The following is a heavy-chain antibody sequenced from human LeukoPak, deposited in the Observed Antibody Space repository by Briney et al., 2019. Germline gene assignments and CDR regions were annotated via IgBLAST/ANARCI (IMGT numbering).Heavy chain of an antibody. Sequence: PGGSLRLSCAASGFTFSSYAMSWARQAPGKGLEWVSAISGSGGSTYYADSVKGRFTISRDNSKNTLYLQMNSLRAEDTAVYYCAKTRTGEKWIQLWLREHYFDYWGQGTLVTVSS. V-gene: IGHV3-23*01. CDR3: AKTRTGEKWIQLWLREHYFDY. J-gene: IGHJ4*02. CDR1: GFTFSSYA. D-gene: IGHD5-18*01. CDR2: ISGSGGST.